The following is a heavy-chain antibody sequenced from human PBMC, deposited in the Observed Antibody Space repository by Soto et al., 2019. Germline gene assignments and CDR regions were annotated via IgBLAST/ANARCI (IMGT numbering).Heavy chain of an antibody. V-gene: IGHV3-30-3*01. CDR3: VRRSTLSCHGMDV. Sequence: QEQLVESGGGVVQPGRSLRLSCAASGFTFGSYEMHWVRQTPGKGLEWVAIISYDGSNKYYADSVKGRFTFSRDNSNNMLYLQMNCLRGEDSAVYYCVRRSTLSCHGMDVWGQGTAVIVSS. D-gene: IGHD2-15*01. CDR2: ISYDGSNK. J-gene: IGHJ6*02. CDR1: GFTFGSYE.